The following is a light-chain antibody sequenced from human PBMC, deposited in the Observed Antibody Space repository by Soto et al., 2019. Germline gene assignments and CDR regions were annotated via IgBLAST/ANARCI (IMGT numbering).Light chain of an antibody. J-gene: IGLJ2*01. Sequence: QSALTQPASVSGSPGQSITISCTGTSSDVGGYNYVSWYQQHPGKAPKLIIYEVTHRPSGVSSRFYGSRSGNTASLTISGLQAEDEADYYCSSYTSSSTPVVFGGGTKLTVL. V-gene: IGLV2-14*01. CDR3: SSYTSSSTPVV. CDR1: SSDVGGYNY. CDR2: EVT.